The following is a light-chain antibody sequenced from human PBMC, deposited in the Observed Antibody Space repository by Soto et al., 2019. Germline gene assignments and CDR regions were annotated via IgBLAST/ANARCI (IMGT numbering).Light chain of an antibody. CDR1: QSIGSN. V-gene: IGKV3-15*01. CDR2: GAS. CDR3: QQYNQWPGT. Sequence: EIMLTQSPDTLSVSPGESATHSCRASQSIGSNLAWYQQKPGQSPRLLIYGASSRATGVPVRFSGSGSGVGFTLTIGGLQSEDFAVYHCQQYNQWPGTFGQGTKVDIK. J-gene: IGKJ1*01.